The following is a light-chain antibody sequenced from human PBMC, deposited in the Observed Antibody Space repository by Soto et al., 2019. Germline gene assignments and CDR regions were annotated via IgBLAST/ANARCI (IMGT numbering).Light chain of an antibody. Sequence: QSALTQPASVSGSPGQSITISCTGTSSDVGSYNLVSWYQQHPGKAPKLMIYEVSKRPSGVSNRFSGSKSGNTASLTISGLQDEDEADYYCCSYAGSREVFGGGTKLTVL. J-gene: IGLJ2*01. CDR2: EVS. CDR3: CSYAGSREV. CDR1: SSDVGSYNL. V-gene: IGLV2-23*02.